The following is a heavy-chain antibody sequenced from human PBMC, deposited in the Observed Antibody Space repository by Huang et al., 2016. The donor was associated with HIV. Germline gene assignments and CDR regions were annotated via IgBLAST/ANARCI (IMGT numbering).Heavy chain of an antibody. J-gene: IGHJ4*02. V-gene: IGHV1-2*02. D-gene: IGHD3-22*01. CDR1: GYIFASYY. CDR3: ARDLSSSGYVDH. CDR2: INPKRGGT. Sequence: QVQLVQSGAEVKNPGASVKVSCKASGYIFASYYIHWVRQAPGQGLECMGWINPKRGGTNYGQKFLGRVTLTRDTSIGTAYMELSSLQFDDTAVYYCARDLSSSGYVDHWGQGTLVTVSS.